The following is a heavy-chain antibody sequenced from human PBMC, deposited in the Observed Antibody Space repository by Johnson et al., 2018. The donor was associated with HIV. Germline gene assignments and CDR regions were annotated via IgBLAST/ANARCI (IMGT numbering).Heavy chain of an antibody. V-gene: IGHV3-30*18. Sequence: VQLVESGGGVVQPGRSLRLSCAASGFTFSSYVMHWVRQASGKGLEWVAVISYDGSNKYYADSVKGRFTISRDNSKNTLYLQMNSLRAEDTALYYCAKGRMGASGSYNVWGQGTMVTVSS. D-gene: IGHD1-26*01. J-gene: IGHJ3*01. CDR2: ISYDGSNK. CDR1: GFTFSSYV. CDR3: AKGRMGASGSYNV.